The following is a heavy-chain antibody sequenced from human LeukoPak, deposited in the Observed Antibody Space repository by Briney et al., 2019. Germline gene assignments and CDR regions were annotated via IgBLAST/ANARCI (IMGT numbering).Heavy chain of an antibody. CDR2: DGTNT. D-gene: IGHD3/OR15-3a*01. CDR1: GFTFRTCG. V-gene: IGHV3-30*02. J-gene: IGHJ4*02. Sequence: GGSLRLSCAASGFTFRTCGMHWVRQAPGKGLEWVAIDGTNTYYADSVKGRFTISGDNSKNTLYLQMNSLSGEDTAVYYCVTDKDWYFDQWGQGTLVTVSS. CDR3: VTDKDWYFDQ.